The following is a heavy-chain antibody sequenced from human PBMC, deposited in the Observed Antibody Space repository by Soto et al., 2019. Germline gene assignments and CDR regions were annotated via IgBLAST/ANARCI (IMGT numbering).Heavy chain of an antibody. J-gene: IGHJ3*02. Sequence: LRLSCAASGFTFSSYAMSWVRQAPGKELEWVSAISGSGGSTYYADSVKGRFTISRDNSKNTLYLQMNSLRAEDTAVYYCAKEREIFGSGCYSAFDIWGQGTMVTVSS. D-gene: IGHD6-19*01. CDR3: AKEREIFGSGCYSAFDI. V-gene: IGHV3-23*01. CDR2: ISGSGGST. CDR1: GFTFSSYA.